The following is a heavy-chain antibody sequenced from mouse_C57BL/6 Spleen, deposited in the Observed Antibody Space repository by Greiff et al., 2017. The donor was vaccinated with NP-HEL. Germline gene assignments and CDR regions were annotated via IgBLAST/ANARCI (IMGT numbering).Heavy chain of an antibody. Sequence: QVQLQQSGAELVKPGASVKISCKASGYAFSSYWMNWVKQRPGKGLEWIGQIYPGAGDTNYNGKFKGKATLTADKSSSTAFMQLSSLTSEDSAVYFCARGDSITTEVVDYWGQGTTLTVSS. J-gene: IGHJ2*01. CDR3: ARGDSITTEVVDY. D-gene: IGHD1-1*02. CDR1: GYAFSSYW. V-gene: IGHV1-80*01. CDR2: IYPGAGDT.